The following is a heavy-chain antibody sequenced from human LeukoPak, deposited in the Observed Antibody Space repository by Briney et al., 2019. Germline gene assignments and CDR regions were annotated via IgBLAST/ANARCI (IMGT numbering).Heavy chain of an antibody. Sequence: ASVKVSCKASGYTFTGYYMHWVRQAPGQGLEWMGWINPNSGGTNYAQKFQGRVTMTRDTSISTAYMELSSLRSEDTAVYYCAREDDSSGYYAPGRYWGQGTLVTVSS. CDR2: INPNSGGT. CDR3: AREDDSSGYYAPGRY. J-gene: IGHJ4*02. V-gene: IGHV1-2*02. D-gene: IGHD3-22*01. CDR1: GYTFTGYY.